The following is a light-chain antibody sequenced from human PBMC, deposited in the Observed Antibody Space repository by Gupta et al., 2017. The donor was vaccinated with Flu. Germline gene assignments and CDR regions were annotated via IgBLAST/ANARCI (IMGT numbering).Light chain of an antibody. CDR2: NAS. CDR3: QQRSNWPPIT. Sequence: EVVLTQSPATLSLSPGERATFSCRASQTVRSYLAWYQKKPGQAPRLIIYNASSRATDIPARFSGSGSGTDFTLTISSREPEDSAVYYCQQRSNWPPITFGQGTRLEVK. V-gene: IGKV3-11*01. J-gene: IGKJ5*01. CDR1: QTVRSY.